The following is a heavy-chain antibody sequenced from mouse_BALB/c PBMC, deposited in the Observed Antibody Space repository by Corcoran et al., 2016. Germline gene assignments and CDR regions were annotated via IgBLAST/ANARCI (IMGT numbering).Heavy chain of an antibody. D-gene: IGHD1-1*01. J-gene: IGHJ3*01. CDR1: GYTFTSYV. CDR3: ARSGVTTVPWFAY. Sequence: VQLQQSGPELVKPGASVKMSCKASGYTFTSYVMHWVKQKPGQGLEWIGYINPYNDGTKYNEKFKGKATLTSDKSSSTAYMELSSLTSEDSAVYYCARSGVTTVPWFAYWGQGTLVTVSA. CDR2: INPYNDGT. V-gene: IGHV1S136*01.